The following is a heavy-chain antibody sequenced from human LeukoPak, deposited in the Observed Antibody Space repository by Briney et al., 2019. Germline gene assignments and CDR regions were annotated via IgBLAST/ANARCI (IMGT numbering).Heavy chain of an antibody. J-gene: IGHJ6*03. CDR1: GFTFSDYY. CDR2: ISSSGSTI. D-gene: IGHD4-17*01. CDR3: AREGATVTVFYYYYMDV. Sequence: GGSLRLPCAASGFTFSDYYMSWIRQAPGKGLEWVSYISSSGSTIYYADSVKGRFTISRDNAKNSLYLQMNSLRAEDTAVYYCAREGATVTVFYYYYMDVWGKGTTVTISS. V-gene: IGHV3-11*04.